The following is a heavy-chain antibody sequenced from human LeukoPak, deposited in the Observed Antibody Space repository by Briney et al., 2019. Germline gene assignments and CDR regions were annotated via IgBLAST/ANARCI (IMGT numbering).Heavy chain of an antibody. Sequence: GGSLRLSCAASGFTFSSYAMSWVRQAPGKGLEWVSAISGSGGSTYYADSVKGRFTISRDNSKNTLYLQMNSLRAEDTAVYYCAKERFLEWPTVSSPFDYWGQGTLVTVSS. V-gene: IGHV3-23*01. D-gene: IGHD3-3*01. J-gene: IGHJ4*02. CDR3: AKERFLEWPTVSSPFDY. CDR1: GFTFSSYA. CDR2: ISGSGGST.